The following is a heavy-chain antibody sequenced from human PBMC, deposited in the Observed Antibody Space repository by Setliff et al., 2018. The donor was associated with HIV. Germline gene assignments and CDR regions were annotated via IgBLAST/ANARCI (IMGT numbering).Heavy chain of an antibody. J-gene: IGHJ4*02. CDR2: FDPEDNKI. CDR1: GYTVTELS. V-gene: IGHV1-24*01. Sequence: GASVKVSCKVSGYTVTELSINWVRQAPGKGSEWMGGFDPEDNKIVYAQKFQGRVTTTEDTSTDTAYMELSSLRPEDTAVYYCATRIRDGHRGYGYFDFWGQGTLVTVSS. CDR3: ATRIRDGHRGYGYFDF. D-gene: IGHD5-12*01.